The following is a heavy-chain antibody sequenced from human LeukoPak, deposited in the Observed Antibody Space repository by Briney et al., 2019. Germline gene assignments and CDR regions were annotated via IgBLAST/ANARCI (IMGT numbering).Heavy chain of an antibody. J-gene: IGHJ6*02. V-gene: IGHV3-30*18. Sequence: GGSLRLSCAASGFTFSSYGMHWVRQAPGKGLEWVAVISYDGSNKYYADSVKGRFTISRDNSKNTLYLQMNSLRAEDTAVYYCAKDQTDIVVVVAATRYYYGMDVLGQGTTVTVSS. D-gene: IGHD2-15*01. CDR2: ISYDGSNK. CDR3: AKDQTDIVVVVAATRYYYGMDV. CDR1: GFTFSSYG.